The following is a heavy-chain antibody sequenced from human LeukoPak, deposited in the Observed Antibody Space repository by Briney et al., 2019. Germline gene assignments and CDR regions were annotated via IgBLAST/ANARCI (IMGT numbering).Heavy chain of an antibody. J-gene: IGHJ4*02. CDR3: STVSPYYGSGTTSPDS. D-gene: IGHD3-10*01. Sequence: GGSLRLSCAASGFPFSNAWMSWVRQAPGKGLEWVGRIKSKTDGGKADYAAPVQGRFSISRDDSENTLYLQMNGLNTEDTAVYYCSTVSPYYGSGTTSPDSWGQGTLVVVSS. V-gene: IGHV3-15*01. CDR2: IKSKTDGGKA. CDR1: GFPFSNAW.